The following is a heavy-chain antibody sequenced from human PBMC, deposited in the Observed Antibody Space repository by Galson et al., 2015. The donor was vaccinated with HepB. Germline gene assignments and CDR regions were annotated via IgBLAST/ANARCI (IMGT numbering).Heavy chain of an antibody. CDR2: ITGSGGNI. CDR1: GFTFSSYA. CDR3: AKAVTITGGSFDL. V-gene: IGHV3-23*01. J-gene: IGHJ3*01. Sequence: LRLSCAASGFTFSSYAMSWVRQAPGKGLEWVSAITGSGGNIYYAASVKGRLTVSRDNSKNTQYLQMNSLRAEDTAVYYCAKAVTITGGSFDLWGQGTMVTVSS. D-gene: IGHD5-24*01.